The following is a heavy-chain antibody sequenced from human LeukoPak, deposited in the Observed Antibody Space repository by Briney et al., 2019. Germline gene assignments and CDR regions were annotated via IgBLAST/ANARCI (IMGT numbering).Heavy chain of an antibody. CDR2: IHDSGST. J-gene: IGHJ5*02. CDR1: GDSISSGGYS. V-gene: IGHV4-30-4*07. CDR3: ARVVAAAGNNWFDP. Sequence: SETLSLTCVVSGDSISSGGYSWSWLRQTPGKGREWIAYIHDSGSTYNNPSLKSRLSISIDMSKNQFSLKLNSVTAADTAVYYCARVVAAAGNNWFDPWGQGTLVTVSS. D-gene: IGHD6-13*01.